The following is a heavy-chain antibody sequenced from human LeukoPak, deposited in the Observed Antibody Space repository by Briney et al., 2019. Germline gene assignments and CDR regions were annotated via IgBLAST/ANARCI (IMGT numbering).Heavy chain of an antibody. D-gene: IGHD6-13*01. J-gene: IGHJ4*02. CDR2: IYYSGST. CDR3: ARRASSNWQFDY. V-gene: IGHV4-61*05. Sequence: SETLSLTCTVSGGSIRSSSYYWGWIRQPPGKGLEWIGYIYYSGSTKYNPSLKSRVSISVDTSKDQFSLKLSSVTAADTAVYYCARRASSNWQFDYWGQGTLVTVSS. CDR1: GGSIRSSSYY.